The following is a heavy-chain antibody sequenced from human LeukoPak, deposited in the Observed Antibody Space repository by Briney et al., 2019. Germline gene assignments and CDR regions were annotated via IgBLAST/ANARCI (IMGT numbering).Heavy chain of an antibody. Sequence: SVKVSCKASGGTFSSYAISWVRQAPGQGLEWMGGIIPIFGTANYAQKLQGRVTMTTDTSTSTAYMELRSLRSDDTAVYYCARVNLGFWDYWGQGTLVTVSS. CDR3: ARVNLGFWDY. CDR2: IIPIFGTA. V-gene: IGHV1-69*05. J-gene: IGHJ4*02. D-gene: IGHD3-10*01. CDR1: GGTFSSYA.